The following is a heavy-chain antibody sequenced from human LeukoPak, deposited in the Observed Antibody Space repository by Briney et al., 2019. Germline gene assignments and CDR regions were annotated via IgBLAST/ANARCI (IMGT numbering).Heavy chain of an antibody. CDR3: ARSRYDILTGYFEKGFDY. Sequence: SETLSLTCTVSGGSISSSGYYWGWIRQPPGKGLEWIGSIYYSGSTYYNPSLKSRVTISVDTSKNQFSLKLSSVTAADTAVYYCARSRYDILTGYFEKGFDYWGQGTLVTVSS. J-gene: IGHJ4*02. D-gene: IGHD3-9*01. CDR2: IYYSGST. CDR1: GGSISSSGYY. V-gene: IGHV4-39*01.